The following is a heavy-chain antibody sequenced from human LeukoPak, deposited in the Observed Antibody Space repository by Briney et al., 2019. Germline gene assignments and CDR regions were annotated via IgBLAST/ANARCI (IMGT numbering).Heavy chain of an antibody. D-gene: IGHD5-12*01. Sequence: GGSLRLSCAASGFTFSSYGMHWVRQAPGKGLEWVAVIWYDGSNKYYADSVKGRFTISRDNAKNSLYLQMNSLRAEDTALYYCAKARRDGYNNHYFDYWGQGTLVTVSS. CDR1: GFTFSSYG. V-gene: IGHV3-33*03. J-gene: IGHJ4*02. CDR3: AKARRDGYNNHYFDY. CDR2: IWYDGSNK.